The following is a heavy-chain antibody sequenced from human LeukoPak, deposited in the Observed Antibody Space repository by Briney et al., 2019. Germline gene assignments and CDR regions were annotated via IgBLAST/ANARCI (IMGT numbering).Heavy chain of an antibody. D-gene: IGHD3-10*01. J-gene: IGHJ4*02. CDR1: GYSFTSYW. V-gene: IGHV5-51*01. Sequence: PGESLKISCKGSGYSFTSYWIGWVRQMPGKGLEWMGIIYPGDSDTRYSPSFQGQVTISADKSITTAYLYWSSLKASDTAIYYCASFHVSGGSYNGLHYWGQGTLVTVSS. CDR2: IYPGDSDT. CDR3: ASFHVSGGSYNGLHY.